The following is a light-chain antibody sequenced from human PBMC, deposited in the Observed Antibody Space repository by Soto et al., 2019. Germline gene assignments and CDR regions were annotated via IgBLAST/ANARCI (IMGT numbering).Light chain of an antibody. CDR3: QQRSNWPPTWT. J-gene: IGKJ1*01. CDR2: DAS. Sequence: EIVLTQSPATLSLSPGKRATLSCRASQSVGSYLAWYQQKPGQAPRLLIYDASNRATGIPARFSGSGSGTDFTLTISSLEPEDFAVYYCQQRSNWPPTWTFGQGTKVEIK. V-gene: IGKV3-11*01. CDR1: QSVGSY.